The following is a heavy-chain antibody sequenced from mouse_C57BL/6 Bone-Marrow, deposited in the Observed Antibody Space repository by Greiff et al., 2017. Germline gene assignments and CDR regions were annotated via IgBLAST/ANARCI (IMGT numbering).Heavy chain of an antibody. Sequence: VQLKESGPELVKPGASVKMSCKASGYTFTDYNMHWVKQSHGKSLEWIGYINPNNGGTSYNQKFKGKATLTVNKSSSTAYMELRSLTSEDSAVYYCAREGGDGYWYFDVWGTGTTVTVSS. CDR1: GYTFTDYN. D-gene: IGHD2-3*01. CDR3: AREGGDGYWYFDV. CDR2: INPNNGGT. J-gene: IGHJ1*03. V-gene: IGHV1-22*01.